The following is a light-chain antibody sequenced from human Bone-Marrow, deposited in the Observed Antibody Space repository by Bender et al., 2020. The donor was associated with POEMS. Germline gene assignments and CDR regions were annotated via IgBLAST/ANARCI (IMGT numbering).Light chain of an antibody. V-gene: IGLV4-69*02. CDR3: SSYRIGNTLV. J-gene: IGLJ3*02. Sequence: QLVLTQSPSASASLGASVKLTCTLSSGHISYAIAWHQQQPEKGPRYLMKVNSDGSHFKGDGIPDRFSGSSSGAERYLIISSLQSEDEADYYCSSYRIGNTLVFGGGTKVTVL. CDR1: SGHISYA. CDR2: VNSDGSH.